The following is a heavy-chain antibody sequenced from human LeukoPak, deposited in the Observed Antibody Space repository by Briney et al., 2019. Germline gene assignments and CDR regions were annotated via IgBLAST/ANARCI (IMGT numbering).Heavy chain of an antibody. CDR2: MYYSGST. CDR3: ARGSFDYYFDY. CDR1: GGSISSYY. D-gene: IGHD3-9*01. J-gene: IGHJ4*02. V-gene: IGHV4-59*01. Sequence: LETLSLTCSVSGGSISSYYWNWIRQPPGKGLEWIGYMYYSGSTKYNPSLKSRVTISVDTSKNQFSLKLSSVTAADTAVYYCARGSFDYYFDYWGQGTLVTVSS.